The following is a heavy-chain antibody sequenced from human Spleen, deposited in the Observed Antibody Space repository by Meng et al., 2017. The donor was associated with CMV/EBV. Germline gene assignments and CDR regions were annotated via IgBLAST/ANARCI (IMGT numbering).Heavy chain of an antibody. CDR2: VRYDGTNE. J-gene: IGHJ3*02. D-gene: IGHD1-26*01. V-gene: IGHV3-30*02. CDR1: GFTFDDYA. Sequence: GGSLRLSCAASGFTFDDYAMHWVRQAPGKGLEWVAFVRYDGTNEKYADSVQGRFTISRDNSKNTLHLQMNSLRGEDTAVYYCAKRLDGAAEAFDSWGQGTMVTV. CDR3: AKRLDGAAEAFDS.